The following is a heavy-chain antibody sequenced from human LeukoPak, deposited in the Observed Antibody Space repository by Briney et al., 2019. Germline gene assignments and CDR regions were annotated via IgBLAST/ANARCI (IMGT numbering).Heavy chain of an antibody. D-gene: IGHD3-10*01. CDR1: GFTFSSYE. J-gene: IGHJ6*02. CDR3: ARGYYYGSDGMDV. V-gene: IGHV3-48*03. CDR2: ISSSGSTI. Sequence: PGRSLRLSCAASGFTFSSYEMNWVRQAPGKGLEWVSYISSSGSTIYYADSVKGRFTISRDNAKNSLYLQMNSLRAEDTAVYYCARGYYYGSDGMDVWGQGTTVTVSS.